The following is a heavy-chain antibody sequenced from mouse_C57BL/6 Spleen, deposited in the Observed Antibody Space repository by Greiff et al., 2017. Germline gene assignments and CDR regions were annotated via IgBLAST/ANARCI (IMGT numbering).Heavy chain of an antibody. J-gene: IGHJ2*01. CDR3: ARSELVDY. CDR2: IYPGVGDT. Sequence: VKLMESGAELVKPGASVKISCKASGYAFSSYWTNWVKQRPGKGLEWIGQIYPGVGDTNYNGKFKGKATLTADKCSSTAYMQLSSLTSEDSAVCFCARSELVDYWGKGTTLTVSS. CDR1: GYAFSSYW. V-gene: IGHV1-80*01. D-gene: IGHD4-1*01.